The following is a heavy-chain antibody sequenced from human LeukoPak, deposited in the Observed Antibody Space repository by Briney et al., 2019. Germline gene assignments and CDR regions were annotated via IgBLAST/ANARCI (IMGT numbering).Heavy chain of an antibody. V-gene: IGHV4-59*02. CDR1: GGSVTNYY. CDR2: IYYTGST. Sequence: SETLSLTCTVSGGSVTNYYWCWIRQPPGKGLEWIGYIYYTGSTNYNPSLKSRVTISIDTSNNQFSLKLSSVTAADTAVYYCAREVVVAATWFDPWGQGTLVTVSS. CDR3: AREVVVAATWFDP. D-gene: IGHD2-15*01. J-gene: IGHJ5*02.